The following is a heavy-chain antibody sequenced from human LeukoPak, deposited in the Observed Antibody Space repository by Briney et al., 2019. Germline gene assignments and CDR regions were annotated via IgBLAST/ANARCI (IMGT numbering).Heavy chain of an antibody. J-gene: IGHJ4*02. CDR1: GFTFSSYS. CDR2: ISSSSCYI. V-gene: IGHV3-21*04. D-gene: IGHD3-22*01. Sequence: GGSLRLSCAASGFTFSSYSMNWVRQAPGKGLEWVSSISSSSCYIYYADSVKGRFTISRDNAKNSLYLQMNSLRAEDTAVYYCARQYYYDSSGYYQTWDWGQGALVTVSS. CDR3: ARQYYYDSSGYYQTWD.